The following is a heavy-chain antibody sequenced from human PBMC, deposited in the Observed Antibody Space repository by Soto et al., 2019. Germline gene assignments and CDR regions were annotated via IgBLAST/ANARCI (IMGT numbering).Heavy chain of an antibody. CDR1: GFTFSSYT. CDR3: AKAWGIDY. CDR2: ISGSGSST. V-gene: IGHV3-23*01. D-gene: IGHD7-27*01. Sequence: GXSLILSCAASGFTFSSYTMSCVRQAPGKGLEWVSTISGSGSSTYSADSVKGRFTISRDNSKNTLYLQMNSLRVEDTAIYYCAKAWGIDYWGQGTLVTVSS. J-gene: IGHJ4*02.